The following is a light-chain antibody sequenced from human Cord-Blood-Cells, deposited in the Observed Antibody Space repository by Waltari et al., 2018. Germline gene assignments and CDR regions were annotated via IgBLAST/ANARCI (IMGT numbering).Light chain of an antibody. CDR1: QSVSSSY. J-gene: IGKJ1*01. CDR3: QQYGSSAWT. CDR2: GAS. V-gene: IGKV3-20*01. Sequence: EIVLTQSPGTLSLSPGERATLSCRASQSVSSSYLAWYQQKPGQAPRLLIYGASSRATCIPDRFSGGGSGTDFTLTISRLEPEDVAVYYCQQYGSSAWTCGQGTKVEIK.